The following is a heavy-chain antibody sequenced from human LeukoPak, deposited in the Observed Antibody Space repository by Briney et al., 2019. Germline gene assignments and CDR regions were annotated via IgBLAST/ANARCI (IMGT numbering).Heavy chain of an antibody. J-gene: IGHJ2*01. CDR1: GFTFNNFW. D-gene: IGHD3-10*01. CDR3: ARDRGVNGYFDL. Sequence: GGSLRLSCSASGFTFNNFWMSWVRQAPGKGLEWVANIKEDGSEKFYVDSMKGRFTISRDNAKNSLYLQINSLRVEGTAVYYCARDRGVNGYFDLWGRGTLVTVSS. CDR2: IKEDGSEK. V-gene: IGHV3-7*01.